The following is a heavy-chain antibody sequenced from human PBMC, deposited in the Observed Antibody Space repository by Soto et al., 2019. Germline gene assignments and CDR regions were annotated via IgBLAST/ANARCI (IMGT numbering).Heavy chain of an antibody. D-gene: IGHD3-3*01. J-gene: IGHJ6*03. CDR3: ARDGILRFLEWLSLMDV. Sequence: GGSLRLSCAASGFTFSSYSMNWVRQAPGKGLEWVSYISSSSSTIYYADSVKGRFTISRDNAKNSLYLQRNSLRAEDTAVYYCARDGILRFLEWLSLMDVWGKGTTVTVSS. CDR2: ISSSSSTI. V-gene: IGHV3-48*01. CDR1: GFTFSSYS.